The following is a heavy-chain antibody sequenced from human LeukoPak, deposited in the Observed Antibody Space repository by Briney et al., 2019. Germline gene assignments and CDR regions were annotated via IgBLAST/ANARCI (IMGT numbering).Heavy chain of an antibody. V-gene: IGHV3-30*02. CDR3: AKETAYYYDSSGYYKPDY. J-gene: IGHJ4*02. D-gene: IGHD3-22*01. CDR2: IRYDGSNK. Sequence: GGSLRLSCAASGFTFSSYGMHWVRQAPGKGLEWVAFIRYDGSNKYYADSVKGRFTISRDNSKNTLYLQMNSLRAEDTAVYYCAKETAYYYDSSGYYKPDYWGQGTLVTVPS. CDR1: GFTFSSYG.